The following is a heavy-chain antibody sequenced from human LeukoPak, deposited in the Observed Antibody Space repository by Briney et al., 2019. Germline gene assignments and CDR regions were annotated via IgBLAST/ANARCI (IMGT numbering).Heavy chain of an antibody. Sequence: PSETLSLTCTVSGGSISSYYWSWIRQPAGKGLEWIGRIYTSGSTNYNPSLKSRVTMSVDTSKNQFSPRLSSVTAADTAVYYCARGDYSNYAEGVDYWGQGTLVTVSS. CDR2: IYTSGST. CDR1: GGSISSYY. D-gene: IGHD4-4*01. V-gene: IGHV4-4*07. CDR3: ARGDYSNYAEGVDY. J-gene: IGHJ4*02.